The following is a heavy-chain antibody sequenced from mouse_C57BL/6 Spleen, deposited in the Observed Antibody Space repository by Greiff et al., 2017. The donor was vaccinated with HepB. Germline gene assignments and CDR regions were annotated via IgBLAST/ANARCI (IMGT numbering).Heavy chain of an antibody. J-gene: IGHJ2*01. V-gene: IGHV1-64*01. CDR3: ARSPYGSSYGVYFDY. CDR1: GYTFTSYW. CDR2: IHPNSGST. D-gene: IGHD1-1*01. Sequence: QVQLKQPGAELVKPGASVKLSCKASGYTFTSYWMHWVKQRPGQGLEWIGMIHPNSGSTNYNEKFKSKATLTVDKSSSTAYMQLSSLTSEDSAVYYCARSPYGSSYGVYFDYWGQGTTLTVSS.